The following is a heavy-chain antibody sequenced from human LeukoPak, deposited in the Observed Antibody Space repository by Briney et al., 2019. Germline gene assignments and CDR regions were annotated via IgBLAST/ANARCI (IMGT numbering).Heavy chain of an antibody. V-gene: IGHV1-8*01. D-gene: IGHD3-10*01. CDR3: ARNLLLWFGESSSDCFDP. CDR1: GYTFPSYD. CDR2: MKPNSGNT. Sequence: GASVEVSCKASGYTFPSYDINWVRQATGPGLVWMGWMKPNSGNTGYAQKFQGRVTMTRNTSISTAYMELSSLRSEDTAVYYCARNLLLWFGESSSDCFDPWGQGTLVTVSS. J-gene: IGHJ5*02.